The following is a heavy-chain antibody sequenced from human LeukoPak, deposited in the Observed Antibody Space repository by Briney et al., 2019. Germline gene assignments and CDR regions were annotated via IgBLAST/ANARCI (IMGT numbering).Heavy chain of an antibody. CDR1: GFSFSNRW. Sequence: NSGGSLRLPCAASGFSFSNRWMSWVRQAQGQGLEWVGRIKRKTNGETTDYAAPVKGRFTISRDDSKNMLYLQMNSLKTEDTAVYYCTTVTYPGYSYDPCFDNWGQGTLVTVSS. CDR3: TTVTYPGYSYDPCFDN. D-gene: IGHD5-18*01. V-gene: IGHV3-15*01. J-gene: IGHJ4*02. CDR2: IKRKTNGETT.